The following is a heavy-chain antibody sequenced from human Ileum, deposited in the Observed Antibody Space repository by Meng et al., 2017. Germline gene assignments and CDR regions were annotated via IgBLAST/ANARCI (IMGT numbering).Heavy chain of an antibody. CDR2: IHHSGST. J-gene: IGHJ4*02. D-gene: IGHD1-26*01. Sequence: QVPLQESGPGLLKPSGTLSLTCAVSGGPISTSDWWSWVRQPPGKGLEWIGEIHHSGSTNYNPSLKSRVTISVDKSKNQFSLKLNSVTAADTAVYYCAREWSGSYRHFDYWGQGTLVTVSS. CDR1: GGPISTSDW. V-gene: IGHV4-4*02. CDR3: AREWSGSYRHFDY.